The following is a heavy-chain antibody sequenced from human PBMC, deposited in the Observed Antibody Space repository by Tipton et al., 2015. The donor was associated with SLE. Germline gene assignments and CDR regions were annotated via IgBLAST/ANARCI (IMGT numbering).Heavy chain of an antibody. D-gene: IGHD6-19*01. CDR3: AKGSGWYKD. CDR1: GDSLRGSTYY. V-gene: IGHV4-39*07. J-gene: IGHJ4*02. CDR2: FYYSGST. Sequence: LRLSCTVSGDSLRGSTYYWGWIRQPPGKGLEWIATFYYSGSTYFNPSLKSRVTISVDTSKNQFSLKLSSVTAADTAVYYCAKGSGWYKDWGQGTLVTVSS.